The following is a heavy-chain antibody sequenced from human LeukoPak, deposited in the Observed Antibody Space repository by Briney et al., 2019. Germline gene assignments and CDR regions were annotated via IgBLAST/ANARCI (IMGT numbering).Heavy chain of an antibody. CDR1: GGSFSGYY. D-gene: IGHD6-6*01. J-gene: IGHJ4*02. CDR3: ARAGFALAPHRGTPFDY. CDR2: INHSGST. V-gene: IGHV4-34*01. Sequence: SETLSLTCAVYGGSFSGYYWSWIRQPPGEGLEWIGEINHSGSTNYNPSLKSRVTISVNTSKNQFSLKLTSVTAADTAVYYCARAGFALAPHRGTPFDYWGQGTLVTVSS.